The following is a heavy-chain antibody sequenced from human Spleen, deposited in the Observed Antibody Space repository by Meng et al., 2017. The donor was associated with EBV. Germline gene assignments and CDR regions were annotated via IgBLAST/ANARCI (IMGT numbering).Heavy chain of an antibody. J-gene: IGHJ4*02. D-gene: IGHD1-26*01. Sequence: QVREVQAGAEMKKPGSSVKVSCKASGGTFNSYAISWLRQAPGQGLEWMGRIIPFSGTTNYAQKFQDRVTITADESTSTAYMELSRLRSDDTAVYYCARAREVGALDYWGQGTLVTVSS. V-gene: IGHV1-69*01. CDR2: IIPFSGTT. CDR3: ARAREVGALDY. CDR1: GGTFNSYA.